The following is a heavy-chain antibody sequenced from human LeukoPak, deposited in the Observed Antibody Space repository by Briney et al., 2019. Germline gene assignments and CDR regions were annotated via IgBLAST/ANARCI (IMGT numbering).Heavy chain of an antibody. CDR3: ARAMRSGYDY. V-gene: IGHV3-48*02. D-gene: IGHD5-12*01. CDR2: MSSSSDSI. J-gene: IGHJ4*02. Sequence: GGSLRLSCAASGFTFSSYGMNWVRQAPGKRLEWVSYMSSSSDSIYYADSVKGRFTISRDNAENSLYLQMNSLRDEDTAVYYCARAMRSGYDYWGQGTLVTVSS. CDR1: GFTFSSYG.